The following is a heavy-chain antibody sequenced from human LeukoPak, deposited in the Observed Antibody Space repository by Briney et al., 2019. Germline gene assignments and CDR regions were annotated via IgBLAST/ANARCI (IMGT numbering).Heavy chain of an antibody. J-gene: IGHJ4*02. D-gene: IGHD1-26*01. V-gene: IGHV4-4*07. CDR1: GGSISSYY. CDR2: IYTSGST. Sequence: SETLSLTCTASGGSISSYYWSWIRQPAGKGLEWIGRIYTSGSTNYNPSLKSRVTMSVDTSKNQFSLKLSSVTAADTAVYYCAREQRSRGRPNYYSGQGNLVTVSS. CDR3: AREQRSRGRPNYY.